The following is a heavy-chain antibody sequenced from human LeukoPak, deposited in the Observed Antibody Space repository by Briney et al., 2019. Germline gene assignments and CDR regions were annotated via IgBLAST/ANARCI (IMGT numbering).Heavy chain of an antibody. J-gene: IGHJ4*02. CDR2: ISYDGSNK. V-gene: IGHV3-30*04. D-gene: IGHD4-17*01. CDR3: ARDPGTTVIPMGGEFDY. Sequence: PGGSLRLSCAASGFTFSSYAMHWVRQAPGKGLEWVAVISYDGSNKYYADSVKGRFTISRDNSKNTLYLQMNSLRAEDTAVYYCARDPGTTVIPMGGEFDYWGQGTLVTVSS. CDR1: GFTFSSYA.